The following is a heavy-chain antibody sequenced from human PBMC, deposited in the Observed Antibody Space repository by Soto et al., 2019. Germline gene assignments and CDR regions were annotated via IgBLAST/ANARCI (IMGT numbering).Heavy chain of an antibody. CDR2: ISAYNGNT. CDR1: GYTFTSYG. J-gene: IGHJ5*02. D-gene: IGHD3-9*01. CDR3: ARDIVLRYFDWAYGGNWFDP. Sequence: ASVKVSCRASGYTFTSYGISWVQQAPGQGLEWMGWISAYNGNTNYAQKLQGRVTMTTDTSTSTAYMELRSLRSDDTAVYYCARDIVLRYFDWAYGGNWFDPWGQGTLVTVSS. V-gene: IGHV1-18*01.